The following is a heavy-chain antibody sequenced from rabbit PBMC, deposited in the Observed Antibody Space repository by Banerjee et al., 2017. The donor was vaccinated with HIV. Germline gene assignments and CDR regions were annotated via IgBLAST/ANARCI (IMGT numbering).Heavy chain of an antibody. Sequence: QSLEESGGDLVKPGASLTLTCTASGFSFSSSDYMCWVRQAPGKGLEWISCIAGDSSAFTYSATWAKGRFTCSKTSSTTVTLQMTSLTAADTATYFCARDTSSSFSSYGMDLRGQGTLVTVS. CDR3: ARDTSSSFSSYGMDL. V-gene: IGHV1S40*01. CDR2: IAGDSSAFT. D-gene: IGHD1-1*01. J-gene: IGHJ6*01. CDR1: GFSFSSSDY.